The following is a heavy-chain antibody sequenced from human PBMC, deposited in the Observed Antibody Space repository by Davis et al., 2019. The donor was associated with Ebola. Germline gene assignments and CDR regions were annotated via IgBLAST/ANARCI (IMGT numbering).Heavy chain of an antibody. CDR2: IYPGDSDT. V-gene: IGHV5-51*01. Sequence: GESLKISWQGSGDSFTNYWLGWVRQRPGKGLEWMGIIYPGDSDTRYSASFQDQVTISADKSISTAYLQWSSLKASDTAMYYCARMYRGRYYFSYSGQRTLVTVSS. D-gene: IGHD1-26*01. CDR1: GDSFTNYW. CDR3: ARMYRGRYYFSY. J-gene: IGHJ4*02.